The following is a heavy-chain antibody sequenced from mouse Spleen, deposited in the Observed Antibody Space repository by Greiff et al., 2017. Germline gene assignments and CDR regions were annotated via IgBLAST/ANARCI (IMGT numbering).Heavy chain of an antibody. Sequence: EVKLVESGPGLVKPSQSLSLTCSVTGYSITSGYYWNWIRQFPGNKLEWMGYISYDGSNNYNPSLKNRISITRDTSKNQFFLKLNSVTTEDTATYYCALITTVYWYFDVWGAGTTVTVSS. CDR3: ALITTVYWYFDV. CDR2: ISYDGSN. V-gene: IGHV3-6*01. CDR1: GYSITSGYY. J-gene: IGHJ1*01. D-gene: IGHD1-2*01.